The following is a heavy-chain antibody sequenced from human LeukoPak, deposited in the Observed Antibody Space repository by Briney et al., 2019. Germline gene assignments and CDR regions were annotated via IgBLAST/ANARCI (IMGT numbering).Heavy chain of an antibody. CDR1: GFTFSSYS. Sequence: GGSLRLSCAASGFTFSSYSMNWVRQAPGKGLEWVSYISSSSSTIYYADSVKGRFTISRDNAKNSLYLPMNSLRAEDTAVYYCARAQTVTTLVLDYFDYWGQGTLVTVSS. D-gene: IGHD4-17*01. J-gene: IGHJ4*02. CDR3: ARAQTVTTLVLDYFDY. V-gene: IGHV3-48*01. CDR2: ISSSSSTI.